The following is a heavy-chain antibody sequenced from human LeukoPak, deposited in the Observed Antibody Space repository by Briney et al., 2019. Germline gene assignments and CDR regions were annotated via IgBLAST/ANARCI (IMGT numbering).Heavy chain of an antibody. CDR1: GYTFTSYD. CDR2: MNPNSGNT. V-gene: IGHV1-8*01. Sequence: ASVNVSCKASGYTFTSYDINWVRQATGQGLEWMGWMNPNSGNTGYAKKFQGRVTMTRNTSISTVYMELSSLRSEDTAVYYCARLGVAGDFDYWGQGTLVTVSS. D-gene: IGHD6-19*01. CDR3: ARLGVAGDFDY. J-gene: IGHJ4*02.